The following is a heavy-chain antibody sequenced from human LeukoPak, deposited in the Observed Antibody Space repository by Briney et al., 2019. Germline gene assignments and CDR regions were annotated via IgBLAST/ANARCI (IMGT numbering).Heavy chain of an antibody. CDR3: ARDRNYYDSSGYHRVDY. Sequence: GGSLRLSCAASGFTFSNYAMHWVRQAPGKGLEWVSYISSSGSTIYYADSVKGRFTISRDNAKNSLYLQMNSLRAEDTAVYYCARDRNYYDSSGYHRVDYWGQGTLVTVSS. CDR2: ISSSGSTI. J-gene: IGHJ4*02. CDR1: GFTFSNYA. V-gene: IGHV3-48*04. D-gene: IGHD3-22*01.